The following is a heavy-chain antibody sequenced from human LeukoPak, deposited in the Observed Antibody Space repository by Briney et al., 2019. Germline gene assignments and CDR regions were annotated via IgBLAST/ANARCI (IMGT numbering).Heavy chain of an antibody. CDR3: AILRYYDFWSGYYTPNLFDY. J-gene: IGHJ4*02. D-gene: IGHD3-3*01. CDR2: ISSSSSYI. V-gene: IGHV3-21*01. Sequence: GGSLRLSCAASAFTFWSYGMHWVRQAPGKGLEWVSSISSSSSYIYYADSVKGRFTISRDNAKNSLYLQMNSLRAEDTAVYYCAILRYYDFWSGYYTPNLFDYWGQGTLVTVSS. CDR1: AFTFWSYG.